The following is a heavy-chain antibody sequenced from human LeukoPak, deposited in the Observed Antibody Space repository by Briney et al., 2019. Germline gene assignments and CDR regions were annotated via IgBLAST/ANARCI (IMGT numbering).Heavy chain of an antibody. V-gene: IGHV4-61*02. J-gene: IGHJ4*02. CDR1: GGSISSGSYY. Sequence: SETLSLTCTVSGGSISSGSYYWSWIRQPAGNGLEWIGRIYTSGSTNYNPSLKSRVTISVDTSKNQFSLKLSSVTAADTAVYYCAREIPVSDILTGYYTDYFDYWGQGTLVTVSS. CDR3: AREIPVSDILTGYYTDYFDY. D-gene: IGHD3-9*01. CDR2: IYTSGST.